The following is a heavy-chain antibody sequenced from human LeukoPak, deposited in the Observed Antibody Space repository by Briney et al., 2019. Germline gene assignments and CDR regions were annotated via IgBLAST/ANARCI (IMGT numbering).Heavy chain of an antibody. CDR1: GYTFTGYY. D-gene: IGHD4-23*01. Sequence: ASVKVSCKASGYTFTGYYIHWVRQAPGQGLEWMGWINPNNDGTNYAQKFQGRVTMTRDTSISTAYMELSSLRSDDTAVYYCARDNSVEDTAWWFDPWGQGTLVTVSS. V-gene: IGHV1-2*02. CDR3: ARDNSVEDTAWWFDP. CDR2: INPNNDGT. J-gene: IGHJ5*02.